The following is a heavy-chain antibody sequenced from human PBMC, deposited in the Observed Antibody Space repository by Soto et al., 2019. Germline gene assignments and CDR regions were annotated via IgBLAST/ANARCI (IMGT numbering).Heavy chain of an antibody. CDR3: ASLGYCSGGSCLDY. D-gene: IGHD2-15*01. Sequence: SETLSLTCTVSGGSISSSSYYWGWIRQPPGKGLEWIGSIYYSGSTYYNQSLKSRVTISVDTSKNKFSLKLSSVTAENKAVYYCASLGYCSGGSCLDYWGQGTLVTVSS. CDR2: IYYSGST. J-gene: IGHJ4*02. V-gene: IGHV4-39*01. CDR1: GGSISSSSYY.